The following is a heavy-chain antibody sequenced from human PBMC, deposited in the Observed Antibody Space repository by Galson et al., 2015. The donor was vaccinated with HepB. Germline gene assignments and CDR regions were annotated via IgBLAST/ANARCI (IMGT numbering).Heavy chain of an antibody. J-gene: IGHJ6*03. CDR1: GFTLTDLS. V-gene: IGHV1-24*01. Sequence: SVKLSCKASGFTLTDLSMYWVRQAPGEGLEWMAGFDRDNGEIFYAQKVQGRVTLTKDTSTDTIYMELSSLRSEDTAVYYCAGYISIFGMVSAQDYYYIDVWGRGTSVAVSS. D-gene: IGHD3-3*01. CDR2: FDRDNGEI. CDR3: AGYISIFGMVSAQDYYYIDV.